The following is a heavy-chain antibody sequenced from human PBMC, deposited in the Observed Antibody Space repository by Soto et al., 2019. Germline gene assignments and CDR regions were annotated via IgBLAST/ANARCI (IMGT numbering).Heavy chain of an antibody. Sequence: SLRLSCAASGFTFSSYGMHWVRQAPGKGLEWVAVISYDGSNKYYADSVKGRFTISRDNSKNTLYLQMDSLRAEDTAVYYCAKESRLDYYYGMDVWGQGTTVTVSS. V-gene: IGHV3-30*18. CDR1: GFTFSSYG. J-gene: IGHJ6*02. CDR3: AKESRLDYYYGMDV. CDR2: ISYDGSNK. D-gene: IGHD2-2*01.